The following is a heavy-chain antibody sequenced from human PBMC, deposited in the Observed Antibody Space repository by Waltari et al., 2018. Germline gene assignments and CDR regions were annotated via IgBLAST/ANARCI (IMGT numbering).Heavy chain of an antibody. D-gene: IGHD3-10*01. CDR1: GGSFGGSY. J-gene: IGHJ6*02. CDR3: ARGRSVLLWFGELLGNGMDV. V-gene: IGHV4-34*01. Sequence: QVQLQQWGAGLLKPSETLSLTGAVYGGSFGGSYWSGIGQPQGKGMEWIGEINHSGSTNYNPSLKSRVTISVDTSKNQFSLKLSSWTAADTAVYYCARGRSVLLWFGELLGNGMDVWGQGTTVTVSS. CDR2: INHSGST.